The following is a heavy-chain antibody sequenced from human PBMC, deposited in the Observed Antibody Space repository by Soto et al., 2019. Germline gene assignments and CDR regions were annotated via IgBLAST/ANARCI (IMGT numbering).Heavy chain of an antibody. J-gene: IGHJ6*02. D-gene: IGHD4-17*01. CDR2: IYHSGRP. CDR3: VKGTTWDYYYYGVDV. V-gene: IGHV4-30-2*02. CDR1: GGSISSGGYS. Sequence: SETLSLTCAVSGGSISSGGYSWSWIRQPPGKGLEWIGYIYHSGRPYYNPSLKSRVTISVDRSKNQFSLKLSSLRTEDTAVYYCVKGTTWDYYYYGVDVWGQGTTVTVSS.